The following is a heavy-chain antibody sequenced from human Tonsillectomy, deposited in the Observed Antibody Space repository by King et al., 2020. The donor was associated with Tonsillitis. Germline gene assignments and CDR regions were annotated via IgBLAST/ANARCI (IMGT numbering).Heavy chain of an antibody. Sequence: VQLVESGGGLVQPGGSLRLSCSASGFTFSTCSMHWVRQAPGKGLEIVSAMSGNGGSTYYADSVKGRFTISRDNSKNTLSLQMSSLRVEDTAVYYCVKGQWLEPVDYWGQGTLVTVSS. D-gene: IGHD6-19*01. J-gene: IGHJ4*02. CDR3: VKGQWLEPVDY. CDR1: GFTFSTCS. V-gene: IGHV3-64D*06. CDR2: MSGNGGST.